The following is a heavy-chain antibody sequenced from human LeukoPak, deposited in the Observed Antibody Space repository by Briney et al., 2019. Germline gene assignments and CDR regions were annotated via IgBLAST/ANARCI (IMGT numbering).Heavy chain of an antibody. D-gene: IGHD4-23*01. CDR3: ARAHYGGNSNPAFDI. J-gene: IGHJ3*02. CDR1: GFTFSSYS. V-gene: IGHV3-48*01. CDR2: ISSSSSTI. Sequence: PGGSLRLSCAASGFTFSSYSMNWVRQAPGKGLEWVSYISSSSSTIYYADSVKGRFTISRDNAKNSLYLQMNSLRAEDTAVYYCARAHYGGNSNPAFDIWGQGTMVTVSS.